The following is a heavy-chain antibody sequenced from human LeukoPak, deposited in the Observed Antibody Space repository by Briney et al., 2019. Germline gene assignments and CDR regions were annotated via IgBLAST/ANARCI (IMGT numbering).Heavy chain of an antibody. D-gene: IGHD3-22*01. CDR2: ISSSGFPI. CDR3: GRVSYDSSGYLDY. V-gene: IGHV3-11*01. Sequence: GGSLRLSCAASGFTFSDYSMSWIRQAPGKGLEWVSYISSSGFPIYHADSVKGRFTISRDNAKNSLYLQMSSLRVEDTAVYYCGRVSYDSSGYLDYWGQGTLVNVSS. J-gene: IGHJ4*02. CDR1: GFTFSDYS.